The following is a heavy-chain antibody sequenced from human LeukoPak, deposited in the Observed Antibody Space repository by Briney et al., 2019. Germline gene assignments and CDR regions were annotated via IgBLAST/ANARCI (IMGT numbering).Heavy chain of an antibody. V-gene: IGHV3-72*01. CDR2: IKNKANSYTT. Sequence: GGSLRLSCAASGFTFSDHHMDWVRQAPGKGLEWVGRIKNKANSYTTEYAASVTGRFTISRDDSRNSLYLQMNSLETEDTGVYYCVRVRHSAYPDYWGQGTLVTVSS. D-gene: IGHD3-22*01. CDR3: VRVRHSAYPDY. J-gene: IGHJ4*02. CDR1: GFTFSDHH.